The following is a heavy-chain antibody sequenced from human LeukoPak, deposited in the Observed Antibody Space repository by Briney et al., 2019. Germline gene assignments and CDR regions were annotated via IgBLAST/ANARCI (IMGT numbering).Heavy chain of an antibody. J-gene: IGHJ3*02. CDR1: GGSIGNYY. Sequence: SETLSLTCTVSGGSIGNYYWSWIRQPPGKGLEWIGYIYNTGTTNYNPSLKSRVTISLDTSKNQFSLKLSSVTAADTAVYFCARDFSAAFDIWGQGSMVTVSS. CDR3: ARDFSAAFDI. CDR2: IYNTGTT. V-gene: IGHV4-59*01. D-gene: IGHD2/OR15-2a*01.